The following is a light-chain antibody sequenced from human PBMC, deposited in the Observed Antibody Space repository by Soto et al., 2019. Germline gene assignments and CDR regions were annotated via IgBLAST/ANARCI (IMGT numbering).Light chain of an antibody. V-gene: IGKV3-15*01. Sequence: EILMTQSPATLSVSLGEGATLSCRGSHSVRSNLAWYQLKPGQAPRLLVYGASTRATGIPARFRGSGSGTEFTLTISSLQSEDFAVYYCQQYNDWPGTFGQGTKVEIK. CDR1: HSVRSN. CDR2: GAS. CDR3: QQYNDWPGT. J-gene: IGKJ1*01.